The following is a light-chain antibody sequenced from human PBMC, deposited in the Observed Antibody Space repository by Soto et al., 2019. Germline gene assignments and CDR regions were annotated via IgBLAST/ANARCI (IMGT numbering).Light chain of an antibody. J-gene: IGKJ5*01. CDR3: QQYGSSPPIT. Sequence: IVITQSPATLSVSPGERATLSCRGSQSVSSSYLAWYQQKPGQAPRLFIYGASSRATGIPDRFSGSGAGTDFILTISRLEPDDFSVYYCQQYGSSPPITFGQGTRLEIK. V-gene: IGKV3-20*01. CDR1: QSVSSSY. CDR2: GAS.